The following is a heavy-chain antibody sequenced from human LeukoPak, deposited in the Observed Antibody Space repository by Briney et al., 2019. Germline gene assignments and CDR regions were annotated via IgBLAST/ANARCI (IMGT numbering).Heavy chain of an antibody. CDR1: GFTFSNAW. Sequence: GGSLRLSCAASGFTFSNAWMSWVRQAPGKGLEWVGRIKSKTDGGTTDYAAPVKGRFTISRDDSKNTLYLQMNSLKTEDTAVYYCTTDSRARQQLSRYYYGMDVWGKGTTVTVSS. CDR3: TTDSRARQQLSRYYYGMDV. D-gene: IGHD6-13*01. J-gene: IGHJ6*04. CDR2: IKSKTDGGTT. V-gene: IGHV3-15*01.